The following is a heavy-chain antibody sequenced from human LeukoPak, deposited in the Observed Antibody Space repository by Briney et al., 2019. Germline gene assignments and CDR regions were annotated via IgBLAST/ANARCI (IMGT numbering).Heavy chain of an antibody. CDR1: GFTFDDYA. CDR2: ISWNSGSI. CDR3: ARDGYYYGSGRANWFDP. J-gene: IGHJ5*02. D-gene: IGHD3-10*01. Sequence: GGSLRLSCAASGFTFDDYAMHWVRQAPGKGLEWVSGISWNSGSIGYADSVKGRFTISRDNAKNSLYLQMNSLRAEDTAVYYCARDGYYYGSGRANWFDPWGQGTLVTVSS. V-gene: IGHV3-9*01.